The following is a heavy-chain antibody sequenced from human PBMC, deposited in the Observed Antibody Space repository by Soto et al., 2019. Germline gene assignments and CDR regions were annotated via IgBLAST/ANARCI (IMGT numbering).Heavy chain of an antibody. CDR2: INPSGGST. D-gene: IGHD6-19*01. V-gene: IGHV1-46*01. CDR3: ARDSTRTSSSGWQKWYYYGMDV. J-gene: IGHJ6*02. CDR1: GYTFTSYY. Sequence: ASVKVSCKASGYTFTSYYMHWVRQAPGQGLEWMGIINPSGGSTSYAQKFQGRVTMTRDTSTSTVYMELSSLRSEDTAVYYCARDSTRTSSSGWQKWYYYGMDVWRQGTTVTVSS.